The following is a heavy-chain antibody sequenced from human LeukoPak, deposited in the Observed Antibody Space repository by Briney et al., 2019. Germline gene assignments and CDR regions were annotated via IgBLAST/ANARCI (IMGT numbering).Heavy chain of an antibody. CDR2: INSDGSST. CDR3: TRVWSRSYPTRRAFDI. J-gene: IGHJ3*02. Sequence: GGSLRLSCAASGVTFSSFWMHWVRQAPGKGLVWVSRINSDGSSTSYADSVKGRFTLSRDNSTTTLYLQRTSLNSKETAVYYCTRVWSRSYPTRRAFDICGQGTMVTVSS. V-gene: IGHV3-74*01. D-gene: IGHD1-26*01. CDR1: GVTFSSFW.